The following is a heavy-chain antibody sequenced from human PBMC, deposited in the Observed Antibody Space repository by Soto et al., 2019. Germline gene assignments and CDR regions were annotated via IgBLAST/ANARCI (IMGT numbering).Heavy chain of an antibody. J-gene: IGHJ5*02. D-gene: IGHD3-10*01. V-gene: IGHV1-18*01. CDR1: GDTFTNFR. CDR3: ATVLRGVVNWFDP. Sequence: HLVQSGPEVKKPGASITVSCKTSGDTFTNFRLSWVRQAPGQGLEWMGWIATYNSNRNYAQKFQGRLTLTTDTSTSTAYMELKSLRYDDTAVYYCATVLRGVVNWFDPWGQGTLVTVSS. CDR2: IATYNSNR.